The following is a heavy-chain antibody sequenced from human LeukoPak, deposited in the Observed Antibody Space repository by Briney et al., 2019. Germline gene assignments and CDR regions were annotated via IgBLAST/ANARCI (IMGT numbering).Heavy chain of an antibody. V-gene: IGHV3-30*18. J-gene: IGHJ3*02. CDR1: RFTFSTYG. CDR2: ISYDGSNK. CDR3: AKDLSPLVWFVSGSDAFDI. D-gene: IGHD3-10*01. Sequence: GGSLRHSCAASRFTFSTYGMYCVRQAPGKRLEWVAVISYDGSNKYYADSVKGRFTISRDNSKNTLYLQMNSLRVEDTAVYYCAKDLSPLVWFVSGSDAFDIWGQGTMVTVSS.